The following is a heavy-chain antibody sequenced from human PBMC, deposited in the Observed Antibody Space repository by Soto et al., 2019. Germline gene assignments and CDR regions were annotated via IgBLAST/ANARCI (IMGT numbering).Heavy chain of an antibody. CDR1: GGSISSYY. D-gene: IGHD2-15*01. CDR3: ARDSRVVVAAYSLLGMDV. Sequence: ASETLSLTCTVSGGSISSYYWSWIRQPPGKGLEGIGYIYYSGSTNYNPSLKSRVTISVDTSKNQFSLKLSSVTAADTAVYYCARDSRVVVAAYSLLGMDVWGQGTPVTVSS. J-gene: IGHJ6*02. CDR2: IYYSGST. V-gene: IGHV4-59*01.